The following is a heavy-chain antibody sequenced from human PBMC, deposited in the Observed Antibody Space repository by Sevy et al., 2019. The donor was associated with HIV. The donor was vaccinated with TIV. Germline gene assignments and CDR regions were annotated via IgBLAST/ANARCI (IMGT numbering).Heavy chain of an antibody. J-gene: IGHJ2*01. V-gene: IGHV3-21*01. Sequence: GGSLRLSCAGAGFTFSNSNMNWVRQAPGKGLQWVSSITSESGYIYYADSVKGRFIISRDNAKNTVYLQMNSLRADDTAVYYCARDRVQPSHWYFDLWGRGTLVTVSS. D-gene: IGHD3-10*01. CDR3: ARDRVQPSHWYFDL. CDR2: ITSESGYI. CDR1: GFTFSNSN.